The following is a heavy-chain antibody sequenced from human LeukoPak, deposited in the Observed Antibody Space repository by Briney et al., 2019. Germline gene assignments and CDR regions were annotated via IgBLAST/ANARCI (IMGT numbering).Heavy chain of an antibody. J-gene: IGHJ4*02. V-gene: IGHV1-2*02. CDR1: GYTFTGYY. D-gene: IGHD3-16*02. CDR3: ARPIYDYVWGSYRYAFDY. CDR2: INPNSGGT. Sequence: ASVKVSCTASGYTFTGYYMHWVRQAPGQGLEWMGWINPNSGGTNYAQTFQGRVTMTRDTSISTAYMELSRLRSDDTAVYYCARPIYDYVWGSYRYAFDYWGQGTLVTVSS.